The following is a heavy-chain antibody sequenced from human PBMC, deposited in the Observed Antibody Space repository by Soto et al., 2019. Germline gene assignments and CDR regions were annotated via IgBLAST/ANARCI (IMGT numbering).Heavy chain of an antibody. J-gene: IGHJ5*02. CDR2: VYCSGST. V-gene: IGHV4-61*08. CDR1: GDSVSSGDYY. CDR3: ARVPVDTYMIYWFDP. D-gene: IGHD5-18*01. Sequence: SETLSLTCTVSGDSVSSGDYYWTWMRQPPGKGLQWIGYVYCSGSTNYNPSLKSRVTISVDTSKNQFSLKLRSVTAGDTAVYYCARVPVDTYMIYWFDPWGQGTLVT.